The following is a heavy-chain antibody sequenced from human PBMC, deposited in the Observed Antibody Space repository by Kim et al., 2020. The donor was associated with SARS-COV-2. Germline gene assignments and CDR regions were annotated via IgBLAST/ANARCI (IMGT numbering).Heavy chain of an antibody. Sequence: ANTVKSRFTISRDNAKNSLFLQMNSLRAEDTAVYYCAKDRVGSSWYLAFWGQGTLVTVSS. V-gene: IGHV3-21*01. CDR3: AKDRVGSSWYLAF. D-gene: IGHD6-13*01. J-gene: IGHJ4*02.